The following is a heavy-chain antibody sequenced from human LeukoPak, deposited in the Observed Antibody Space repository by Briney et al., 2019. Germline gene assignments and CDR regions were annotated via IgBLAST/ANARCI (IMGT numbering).Heavy chain of an antibody. CDR2: ISRSSSTI. CDR1: GFTFSSYS. J-gene: IGHJ4*02. Sequence: GGSLRLSCAASGFTFSSYSMNWVRQAPGKGLEWVSYISRSSSTIYYADSVKGRFTISRDNAKNSLYLQMNSLRDEDTAVYYCARDAIPQGYSYGHGYWGQGTLVTVSS. CDR3: ARDAIPQGYSYGHGY. V-gene: IGHV3-48*02. D-gene: IGHD5-18*01.